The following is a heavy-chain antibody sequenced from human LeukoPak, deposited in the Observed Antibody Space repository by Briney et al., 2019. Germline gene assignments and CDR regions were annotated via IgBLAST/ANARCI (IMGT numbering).Heavy chain of an antibody. Sequence: GASVKVSCNASGYTFTSYAMNWVRQAPGQGLEWMGWINTNTGNPTYAQGFTGRFVFSLDTSVSTAYLQISSLKAEDTAVYYCARSYCSGGSCYSSFDYWGQGTLVTVSS. D-gene: IGHD2-15*01. CDR3: ARSYCSGGSCYSSFDY. CDR2: INTNTGNP. V-gene: IGHV7-4-1*02. J-gene: IGHJ4*02. CDR1: GYTFTSYA.